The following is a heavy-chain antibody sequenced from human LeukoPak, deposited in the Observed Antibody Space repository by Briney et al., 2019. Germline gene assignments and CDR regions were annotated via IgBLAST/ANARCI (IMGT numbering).Heavy chain of an antibody. D-gene: IGHD3-10*01. CDR1: GFTFSSYW. V-gene: IGHV3-74*01. CDR2: INSDGSST. J-gene: IGHJ4*02. Sequence: GGSLRLSCAASGFTFSSYWMHWVRQAPGEGLVWVSRINSDGSSTSNADSVKGRFTISRDNAKNTLYLQMNSLRAEDTAVYYCARAYYYGSGSLLPDYWGQGTLVTVSS. CDR3: ARAYYYGSGSLLPDY.